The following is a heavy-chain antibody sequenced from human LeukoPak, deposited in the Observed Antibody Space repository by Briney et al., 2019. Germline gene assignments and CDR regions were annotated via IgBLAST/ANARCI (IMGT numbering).Heavy chain of an antibody. CDR1: GFTFDDYA. Sequence: GGSLRLSCAASGFTFDDYAMHGVRQAPGKGLEGVSGISWNSGSIGYADSVKGRFTISRDNAKNSLYLQMNSLRAEDTALYYCAKDTGYYYDSSNYWNWGQGTLVTVSS. V-gene: IGHV3-9*01. CDR2: ISWNSGSI. CDR3: AKDTGYYYDSSNYWN. J-gene: IGHJ4*02. D-gene: IGHD3-22*01.